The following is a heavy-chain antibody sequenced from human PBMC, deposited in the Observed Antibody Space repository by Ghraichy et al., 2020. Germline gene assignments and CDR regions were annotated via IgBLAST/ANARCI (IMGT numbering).Heavy chain of an antibody. V-gene: IGHV3-23*01. CDR1: GFIFSDYA. J-gene: IGHJ6*02. Sequence: GESLNISCAASGFIFSDYAMTWVRQAPGKGLEWVSVITSTGGTTYYADSVKGRFIISRDNSKNTLFLQMNSLRVEDTATYYCAKQRGAGNPYYFFDMAVWGQGTTVTVSS. D-gene: IGHD4-23*01. CDR2: ITSTGGTT. CDR3: AKQRGAGNPYYFFDMAV.